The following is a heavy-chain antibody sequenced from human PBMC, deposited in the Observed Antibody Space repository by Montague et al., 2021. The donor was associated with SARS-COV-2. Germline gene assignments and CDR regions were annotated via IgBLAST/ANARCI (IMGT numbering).Heavy chain of an antibody. CDR3: AKDGGHSSGYYYEGGFDS. CDR1: GFTFSSYA. Sequence: SLRLSCAASGFTFSSYAMRWVRQAPGKGLEWVSVISYDGSNKYYAYSVKGRFTISRENAKNSLYLQMSRLRPEDTALYYCAKDGGHSSGYYYEGGFDSWGQGTPVTVSS. D-gene: IGHD3-22*01. V-gene: IGHV3-30-3*01. J-gene: IGHJ4*02. CDR2: ISYDGSNK.